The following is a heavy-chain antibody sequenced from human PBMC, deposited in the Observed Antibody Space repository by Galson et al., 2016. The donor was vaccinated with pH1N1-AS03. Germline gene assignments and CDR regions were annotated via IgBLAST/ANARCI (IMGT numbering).Heavy chain of an antibody. CDR3: ARQVRDGYNDYFDH. CDR1: GYIFTSYW. Sequence: SGAEVKKPGESLKISCKTSGYIFTSYWVAWVRHMPGKGLEWMGIIYPGDSDTRYSPSFQGQVTISADRSINTAYLQWSSLMASDTAIYYCARQVRDGYNDYFDHWGQGILVTVSS. V-gene: IGHV5-51*01. CDR2: IYPGDSDT. D-gene: IGHD5-24*01. J-gene: IGHJ4*02.